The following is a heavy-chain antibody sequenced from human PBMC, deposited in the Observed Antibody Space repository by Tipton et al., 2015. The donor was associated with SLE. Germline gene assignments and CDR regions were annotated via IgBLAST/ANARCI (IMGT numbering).Heavy chain of an antibody. Sequence: TLSLTCVVSGYSISSGYYWGWIRQPPGKGLEWIGSIYHSGSTNYNPSLKSRVTISVDKSKNQFSLKLSSVTAADTAVYYCARDQMVRGVDIWGQGTMVTVSS. CDR2: IYHSGST. CDR3: ARDQMVRGVDI. V-gene: IGHV4-38-2*02. J-gene: IGHJ3*02. D-gene: IGHD3-10*01. CDR1: GYSISSGYY.